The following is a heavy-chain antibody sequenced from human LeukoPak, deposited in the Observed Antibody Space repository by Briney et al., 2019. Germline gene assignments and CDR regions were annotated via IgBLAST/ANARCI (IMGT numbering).Heavy chain of an antibody. CDR3: ARAHYVVWTSSYRWPPNY. CDR2: ITGGGGYT. J-gene: IGHJ4*02. D-gene: IGHD3-9*01. CDR1: GFTFSTYN. Sequence: GGSLRLSCAASGFTFSTYNMNWVRQAPGKGLEWVSSITGGGGYTYYADSVKGRFTTSRDNAKNSLSLRLDSLRAEDTAVYYCARAHYVVWTSSYRWPPNYGGRGTLVTVS. V-gene: IGHV3-21*06.